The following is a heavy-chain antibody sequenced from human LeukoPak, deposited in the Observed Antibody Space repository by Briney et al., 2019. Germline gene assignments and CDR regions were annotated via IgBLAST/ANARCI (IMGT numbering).Heavy chain of an antibody. CDR2: INHSGST. V-gene: IGHV4-34*01. Sequence: KSSETLSLTCAVYGGSFSGYYWSWIRQPPGKGLEWIGEINHSGSTNYNPSLKSRVTISVDTSKNQFSLKLSSVTAADTAVYYCADRVAYCGGDCYSGFDPWGQGTLVTVSS. CDR1: GGSFSGYY. CDR3: ADRVAYCGGDCYSGFDP. D-gene: IGHD2-21*02. J-gene: IGHJ5*02.